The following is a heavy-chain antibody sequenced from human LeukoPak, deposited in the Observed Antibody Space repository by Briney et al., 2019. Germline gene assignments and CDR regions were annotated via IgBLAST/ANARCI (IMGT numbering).Heavy chain of an antibody. CDR3: TRDTNIARFFT. CDR2: IYHSGTT. V-gene: IGHV4-4*02. Sequence: PSGTLSLTCAVSGTSISLSNWWTWVRQPAGKGLEWIGEIYHSGTTNYNPSLKSRVTISLDKSRNQFSLNLNSVSAADTAVYYCTRDTNIARFFTWGQGILVTVSS. CDR1: GTSISLSNW. J-gene: IGHJ5*02. D-gene: IGHD2-2*01.